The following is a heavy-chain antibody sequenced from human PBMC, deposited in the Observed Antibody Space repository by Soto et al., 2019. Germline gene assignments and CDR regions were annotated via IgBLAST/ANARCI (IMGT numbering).Heavy chain of an antibody. CDR2: INHSGST. D-gene: IGHD2-8*01. CDR1: GGSISSGGYY. J-gene: IGHJ4*02. V-gene: IGHV4-39*07. CDR3: ARVYAYYFDY. Sequence: SETLSLTCAVSGGSISSGGYYWTWIRQPPGTGLEWIGEINHSGSTNYNPSLKSRVTISVDTSKNQFSLKLTSVTAADTAVYYCARVYAYYFDYWGQGTLVTVSS.